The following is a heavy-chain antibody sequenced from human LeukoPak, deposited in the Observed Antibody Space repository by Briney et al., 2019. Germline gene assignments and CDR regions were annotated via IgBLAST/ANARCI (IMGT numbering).Heavy chain of an antibody. D-gene: IGHD3-22*01. CDR2: IYYSGST. Sequence: PSETLSLTCTVSGGSISGSSYYWGWIRQPPGKGLERIGSIYYSGSTYYNPSLKSRVTISIDTSKNQFSLKLSSVTAADTAVYYCATYDSSGYYPFDCWGQGTLVTVSS. CDR3: ATYDSSGYYPFDC. V-gene: IGHV4-39*01. J-gene: IGHJ4*02. CDR1: GGSISGSSYY.